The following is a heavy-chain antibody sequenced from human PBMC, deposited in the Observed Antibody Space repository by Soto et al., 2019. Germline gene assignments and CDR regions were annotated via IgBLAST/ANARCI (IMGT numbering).Heavy chain of an antibody. CDR3: ARGPHGDILLDY. CDR2: MNPNSGNT. V-gene: IGHV1-8*01. J-gene: IGHJ4*02. CDR1: GYTFTRYD. Sequence: ASVKVSCKASGYTFTRYDINWVRQATGQGLEWMGWMNPNSGNTGYAQKFQGRVTMTRNTSISTAYMELSSLRSEDTAVYYCARGPHGDILLDYWGQGTLVTVSS.